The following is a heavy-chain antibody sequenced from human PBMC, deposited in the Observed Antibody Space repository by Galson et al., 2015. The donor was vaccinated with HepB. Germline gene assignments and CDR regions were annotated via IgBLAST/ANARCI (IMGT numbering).Heavy chain of an antibody. CDR1: GFTFGDYA. CDR3: VKGGYETAEDAFDI. CDR2: ISGSGGST. Sequence: SLRLSCAASGFTFGDYAMSWFRQAPGKGLEWVSAISGSGGSTYYADSVKGRFTISRDNSKNTLYLQMSSLRAEDTAVYYCVKGGYETAEDAFDIWGQGTMVTVSS. D-gene: IGHD3-16*01. V-gene: IGHV3-23*01. J-gene: IGHJ3*02.